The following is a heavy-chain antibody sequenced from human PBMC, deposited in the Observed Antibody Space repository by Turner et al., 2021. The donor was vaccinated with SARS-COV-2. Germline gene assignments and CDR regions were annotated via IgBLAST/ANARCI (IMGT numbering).Heavy chain of an antibody. CDR3: ARGHSGNYYYFDY. V-gene: IGHV3-30-3*01. D-gene: IGHD1-26*01. CDR1: GFTFSSYA. Sequence: QVQLVESGGGVVQPGRSLRLTCAASGFTFSSYAIHWVRQAPGEGLEWVALMSYDGSNKYYADSVIGRFTISRDNSKNTLFLQMNSLRTEDTAVYYCARGHSGNYYYFDYWGQGTLVTVSS. J-gene: IGHJ4*02. CDR2: MSYDGSNK.